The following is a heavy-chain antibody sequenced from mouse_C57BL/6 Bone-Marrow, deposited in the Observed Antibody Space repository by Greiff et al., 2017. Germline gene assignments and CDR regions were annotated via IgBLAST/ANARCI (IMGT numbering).Heavy chain of an antibody. CDR1: GFNIKDDY. V-gene: IGHV14-4*01. J-gene: IGHJ3*01. D-gene: IGHD2-5*01. CDR2: IDPENGDT. Sequence: EVHLVESGAELVRPGASVKLSCTASGFNIKDDYMHWVKQRPEQGLEWIGWIDPENGDTEYASKFQGKATITADTSSNTAYLQLSSLTSEDTAVYYCTFYYSNYEAYWGQGTLVTVSA. CDR3: TFYYSNYEAY.